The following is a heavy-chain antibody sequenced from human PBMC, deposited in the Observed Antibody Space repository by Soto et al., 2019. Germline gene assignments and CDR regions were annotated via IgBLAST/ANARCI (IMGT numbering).Heavy chain of an antibody. CDR3: ARGSNSSRRLQGTAFDI. Sequence: GGSLRLSCAASGFTFSSYAMHWVRQAPGKGLEWVAVISYDGSNKYYADSVKGRFTISRDNSKNTLYLQMNSLRAEDTAVYYCARGSNSSRRLQGTAFDIWGQGTMVTVSS. CDR2: ISYDGSNK. D-gene: IGHD1-1*01. CDR1: GFTFSSYA. V-gene: IGHV3-30*04. J-gene: IGHJ3*02.